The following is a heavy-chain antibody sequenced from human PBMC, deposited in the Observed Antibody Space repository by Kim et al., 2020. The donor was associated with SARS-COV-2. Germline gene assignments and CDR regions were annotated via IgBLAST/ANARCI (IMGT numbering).Heavy chain of an antibody. D-gene: IGHD3-10*01. Sequence: GESLKISCKGSGYSFTSYWIGWVRQMSGKGLEWIGIIYPGDSDTRNSPFFQGRVTISADKSISTAYLPWSSLKAWDTAMYYCAAGSGQYDAFGIWGQGTMVTVSS. V-gene: IGHV5-51*01. CDR3: AAGSGQYDAFGI. CDR1: GYSFTSYW. CDR2: IYPGDSDT. J-gene: IGHJ3*02.